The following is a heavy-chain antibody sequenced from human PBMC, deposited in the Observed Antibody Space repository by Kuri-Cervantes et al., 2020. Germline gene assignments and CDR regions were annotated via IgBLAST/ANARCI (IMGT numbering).Heavy chain of an antibody. D-gene: IGHD3-22*01. V-gene: IGHV4-39*07. CDR2: IYYSGST. CDR1: GGSISSSSYY. Sequence: SETLSLTCTVSGGSISSSSYYWGWIRQPPGKGLEWIGSIYYSGSTYYNPSLKSRVTISVDTSKNQFSLKLSSVTAADTAVYYCAREDRGYYDSSGYFDYWGQGTLVTVSS. CDR3: AREDRGYYDSSGYFDY. J-gene: IGHJ4*02.